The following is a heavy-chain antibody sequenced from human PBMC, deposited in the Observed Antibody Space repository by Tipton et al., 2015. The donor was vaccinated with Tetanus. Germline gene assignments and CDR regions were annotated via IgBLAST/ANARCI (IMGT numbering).Heavy chain of an antibody. Sequence: SLRLSCAASGFTFRTYAMHWVRQAPGKGLEWVAFIWYDGSNKHYADSVKDRFTISRDNSENTLYLQMNSLRVEDTAVYYCATSPDYSNLYFDNWGQGTLVTVSS. J-gene: IGHJ4*02. V-gene: IGHV3-33*01. CDR1: GFTFRTYA. CDR2: IWYDGSNK. CDR3: ATSPDYSNLYFDN. D-gene: IGHD4-11*01.